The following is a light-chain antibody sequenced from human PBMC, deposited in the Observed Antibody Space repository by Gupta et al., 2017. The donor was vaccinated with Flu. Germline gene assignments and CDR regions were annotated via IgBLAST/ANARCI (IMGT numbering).Light chain of an antibody. Sequence: SYELTQPPSVYVSPRQTATITCAGANLGEKCVCWYQQKSVQSPVLIIFQDTNRPSGIPERFAGSNSGNTATLTISETQAIDEADYYCQTWDSITDLYVCGPVTRVTVL. V-gene: IGLV3-1*01. CDR2: QDT. CDR3: QTWDSITDLYV. CDR1: NLGEKC. J-gene: IGLJ1*01.